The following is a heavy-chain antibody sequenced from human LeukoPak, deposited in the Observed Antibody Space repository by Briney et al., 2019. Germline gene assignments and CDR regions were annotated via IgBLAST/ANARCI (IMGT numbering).Heavy chain of an antibody. CDR2: IYHSGST. V-gene: IGHV4-38-2*02. Sequence: PSETLSLTCTVSGYSISSGNYWDWIRQPPGKGLEWIGSIYHSGSTYYNPSLKSRVTISVDTSKNQFSLKLSSVTAADTAVYYCARDWGSGSPNWFDPWGQGTLVTVSS. D-gene: IGHD1-26*01. J-gene: IGHJ5*02. CDR1: GYSISSGNY. CDR3: ARDWGSGSPNWFDP.